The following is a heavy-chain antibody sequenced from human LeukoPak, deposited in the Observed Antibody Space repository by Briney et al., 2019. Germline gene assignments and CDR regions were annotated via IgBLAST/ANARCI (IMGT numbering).Heavy chain of an antibody. CDR3: ARLVLDVVVVAATPHYYYYMDV. V-gene: IGHV4-39*07. D-gene: IGHD2-15*01. CDR1: GGSISSSRDY. CDR2: IYYSGST. Sequence: SETLSLTCTVSGGSISSSRDYWAWIRQPPGKGLEWIANIYYSGSTYYNPSLKSRVTISVDTSKNQFSLKLSSVTAADTAVYYCARLVLDVVVVAATPHYYYYMDVWGKGTTVTVSS. J-gene: IGHJ6*03.